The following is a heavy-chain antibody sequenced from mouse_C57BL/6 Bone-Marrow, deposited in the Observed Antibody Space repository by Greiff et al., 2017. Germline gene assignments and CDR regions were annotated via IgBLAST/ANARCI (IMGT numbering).Heavy chain of an antibody. V-gene: IGHV1-55*01. D-gene: IGHD1-1*01. Sequence: QVQLQQPGAELVKPGASVKMSCKASGYTFTSYWITWVKQRPGQGLEWIGDIYPGSGSTNYNEKFKSKATLTVDTSSSTAYMQLSSLTSQDSAVYNCVREDLYGSICYSFYYWGDSTTLTVSS. J-gene: IGHJ2*01. CDR1: GYTFTSYW. CDR3: VREDLYGSICYSFYY. CDR2: IYPGSGST.